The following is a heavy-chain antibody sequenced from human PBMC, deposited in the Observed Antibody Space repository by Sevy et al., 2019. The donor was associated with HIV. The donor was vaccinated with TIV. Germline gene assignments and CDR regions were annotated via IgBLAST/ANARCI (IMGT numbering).Heavy chain of an antibody. CDR2: LSGTGGST. Sequence: QLGGSLRLSCAASGFTFRNYAMSWVRQAPGKGLEWVSALSGTGGSTYYADSVKGRFTISRDNSKNTLYLQMNSLRVEDTAVYYCAKDLDIVAVAAAIRLSYWGQGTLVTVSS. D-gene: IGHD2-2*01. V-gene: IGHV3-23*01. CDR3: AKDLDIVAVAAAIRLSY. CDR1: GFTFRNYA. J-gene: IGHJ4*02.